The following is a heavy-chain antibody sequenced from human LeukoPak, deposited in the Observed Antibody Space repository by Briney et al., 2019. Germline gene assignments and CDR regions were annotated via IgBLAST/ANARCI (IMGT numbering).Heavy chain of an antibody. Sequence: PSETLSLTCAVYGGSFSGYYWSWIRQPPGKGLEWIGEINHSGSTNYNPSLKSRVTISVDTSKNQFSLKLSSVTAADTAVYYCAREENYYGSGSYSNWFDPWGQGTLVTVSS. J-gene: IGHJ5*02. CDR1: GGSFSGYY. D-gene: IGHD3-10*01. V-gene: IGHV4-34*01. CDR3: AREENYYGSGSYSNWFDP. CDR2: INHSGST.